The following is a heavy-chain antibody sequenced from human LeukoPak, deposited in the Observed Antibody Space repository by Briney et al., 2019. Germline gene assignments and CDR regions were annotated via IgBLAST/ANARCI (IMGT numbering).Heavy chain of an antibody. D-gene: IGHD1-7*01. CDR2: INHSGST. J-gene: IGHJ6*03. CDR3: ARGRSLPGPTPPYYYYMDV. V-gene: IGHV4-34*01. Sequence: SETLSLTCAVYGGSFSGYYWSWIRQPPGKVLQWIGEINHSGSTNYNPSLKSRVTISVDPSKTQLSLKLSSVTAADTAVYYCARGRSLPGPTPPYYYYMDVWGKGTTVTVSS. CDR1: GGSFSGYY.